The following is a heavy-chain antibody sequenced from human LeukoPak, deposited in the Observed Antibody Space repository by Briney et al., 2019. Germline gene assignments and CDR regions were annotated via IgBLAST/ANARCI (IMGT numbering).Heavy chain of an antibody. CDR3: AIPRRGSALDY. V-gene: IGHV4-39*07. CDR1: GGSISSSSYY. J-gene: IGHJ4*02. Sequence: SETLSLTCTVSGGSISSSSYYWGWIRQPPGKGLEWIGSIYYSGSTYYNPSLKSRVTISVDTSKNQFSLKLSSVTAADTAVYYCAIPRRGSALDYWGQGTLVTVSS. D-gene: IGHD6-25*01. CDR2: IYYSGST.